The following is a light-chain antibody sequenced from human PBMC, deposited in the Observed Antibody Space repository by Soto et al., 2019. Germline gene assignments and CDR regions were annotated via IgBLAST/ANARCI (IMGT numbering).Light chain of an antibody. CDR3: RQYYRSPQT. V-gene: IGKV4-1*01. CDR2: WAS. CDR1: QSVLHSSNNKNY. J-gene: IGKJ1*01. Sequence: DIVMTQSPDSLAVSLGERATINCKSSQSVLHSSNNKNYLVWYQQKPGQPPKLLIYWASTRESGVPDRFSGSGSGTDFTLTISSLQAEDVAVYYCRQYYRSPQTFGQGTKVEIK.